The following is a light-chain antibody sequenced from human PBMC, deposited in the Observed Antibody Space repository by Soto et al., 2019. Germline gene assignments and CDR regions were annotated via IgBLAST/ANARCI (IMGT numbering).Light chain of an antibody. CDR1: NSRSGSNY. J-gene: IGLJ1*01. V-gene: IGLV1-47*01. CDR2: RND. CDR3: AKWDDSLRVYV. Sequence: QSVLPQPPSASGTPGQRVTISCSTSNSRSGSNYVYWYQQLPGTAPKLLIYRNDQRPSGVPDRFSGSKSGTSASLAIIGLRSEDEADYYCAKWDDSLRVYVFGTGTKVTV.